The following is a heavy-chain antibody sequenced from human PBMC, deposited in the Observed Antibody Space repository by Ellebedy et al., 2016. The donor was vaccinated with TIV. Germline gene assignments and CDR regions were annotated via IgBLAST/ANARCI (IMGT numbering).Heavy chain of an antibody. CDR1: GFIVSSYA. J-gene: IGHJ6*02. D-gene: IGHD6-19*01. Sequence: GGSLRLSCAASGFIVSSYAMHWVRQAPGKGLEWVAVISYDGSNKYYADSVKGRFTISRDNSKNTLYLQMISLRVEDTAVYYCARDWEQWLLQGGLDVWGQGTTVTVSS. V-gene: IGHV3-30*01. CDR2: ISYDGSNK. CDR3: ARDWEQWLLQGGLDV.